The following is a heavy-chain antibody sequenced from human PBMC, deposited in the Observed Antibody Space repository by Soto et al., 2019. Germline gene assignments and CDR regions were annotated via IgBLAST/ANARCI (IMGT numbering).Heavy chain of an antibody. CDR1: GGSISSGYH. CDR2: IFHTGTT. CDR3: AREDILTGAVFDY. Sequence: SETLSLTCTVSGGSISSGYHWAWIRQPPGMRLEWVASIFHTGTTYYNPSLTSRVTISVDTSKNQFSLKLTSVTATDSAVYYCAREDILTGAVFDYWGQGTLVTVSS. J-gene: IGHJ4*02. V-gene: IGHV4-38-2*02. D-gene: IGHD3-9*01.